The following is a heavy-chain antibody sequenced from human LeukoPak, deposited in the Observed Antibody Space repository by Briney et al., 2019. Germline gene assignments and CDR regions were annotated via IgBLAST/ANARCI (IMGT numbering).Heavy chain of an antibody. CDR1: GYTFTDYY. CDR2: INPDSGGT. D-gene: IGHD1-26*01. Sequence: ASVKVSCKASGYTFTDYYMHWVRQAPGQGLEWMGWINPDSGGTRYSQKFQGRVTMTRDTSIDTVYMELSRLRSDDTAVYYCARPHDGGSYSNDAFDIWGQGTMVTVSS. J-gene: IGHJ3*02. CDR3: ARPHDGGSYSNDAFDI. V-gene: IGHV1-2*02.